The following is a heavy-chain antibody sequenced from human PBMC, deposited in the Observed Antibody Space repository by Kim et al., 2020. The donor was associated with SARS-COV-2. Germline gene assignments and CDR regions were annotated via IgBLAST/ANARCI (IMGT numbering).Heavy chain of an antibody. CDR2: INHSGST. Sequence: SETLSLTCAVYGGSFSGYYWSWIRQPPGKGLEWIGEINHSGSTNYNPSLKSRVTISVDTSKNQFSLKLSSVTAADTAVYYCARGNRQYPIAAATYFDYWGQGTLVTV. D-gene: IGHD6-13*01. V-gene: IGHV4-34*01. J-gene: IGHJ4*02. CDR3: ARGNRQYPIAAATYFDY. CDR1: GGSFSGYY.